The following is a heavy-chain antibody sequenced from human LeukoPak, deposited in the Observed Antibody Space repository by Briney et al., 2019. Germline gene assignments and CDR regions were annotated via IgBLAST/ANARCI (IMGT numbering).Heavy chain of an antibody. CDR1: GFTFSSYS. V-gene: IGHV3-21*01. J-gene: IGHJ4*02. CDR3: AREVGGSFHFDY. Sequence: GGSLRLSCAASGFTFSSYSMNWVRQAPGKGLEWVSSIGSSSSYIYYADSVKGRFTISRDNAKNSLYLQMNSLRAEDTAVYYCAREVGGSFHFDYWGQGTLVTVSS. D-gene: IGHD1-26*01. CDR2: IGSSSSYI.